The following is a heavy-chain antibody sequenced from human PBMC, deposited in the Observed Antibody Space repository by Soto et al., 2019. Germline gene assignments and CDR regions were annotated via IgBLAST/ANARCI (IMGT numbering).Heavy chain of an antibody. CDR1: GFSFSSYS. CDR3: VRGYSGYDPRGRYYFDY. Sequence: GGSLRLSCAASGFSFSSYSMKWVRQAPGKGLEWVSSISRSSSYIFYADSVKGRFTISRDNAENSLFLQMNSLRAEDTAVFYCVRGYSGYDPRGRYYFDYWGQGTLVTVSS. V-gene: IGHV3-21*01. J-gene: IGHJ4*02. D-gene: IGHD5-12*01. CDR2: ISRSSSYI.